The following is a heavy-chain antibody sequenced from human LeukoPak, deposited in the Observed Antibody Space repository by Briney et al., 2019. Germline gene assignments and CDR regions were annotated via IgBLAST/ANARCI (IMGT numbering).Heavy chain of an antibody. CDR3: AVFRVRFLQWVSSTQYYFHY. J-gene: IGHJ4*02. V-gene: IGHV1-24*01. CDR2: FDPEDGEI. CDR1: GHTLTELS. Sequence: ASVKVSCKVSGHTLTELSVHWVRQSPGKGREWMGGFDPEDGEIIYPQKFQGRVTMTEDTSTATTYMDLSSLRSEDAAVYYCAVFRVRFLQWVSSTQYYFHYWGQGTLVTVSS. D-gene: IGHD3-3*01.